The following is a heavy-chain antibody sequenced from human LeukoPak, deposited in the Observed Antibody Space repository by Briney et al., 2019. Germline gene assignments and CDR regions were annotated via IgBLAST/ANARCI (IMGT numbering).Heavy chain of an antibody. CDR3: AKDGRGSGYFPDY. D-gene: IGHD3-22*01. CDR1: GFTFSSYG. J-gene: IGHJ4*02. Sequence: GGALRLSCAASGFTFSSYGMHWVRQAPGKGLEWVAFIRYDGSNKYYADSVKGRFTISRDNSKNTLYLQMNSLRPEDSAVHYCAKDGRGSGYFPDYWGQGTLVTVSS. CDR2: IRYDGSNK. V-gene: IGHV3-30*02.